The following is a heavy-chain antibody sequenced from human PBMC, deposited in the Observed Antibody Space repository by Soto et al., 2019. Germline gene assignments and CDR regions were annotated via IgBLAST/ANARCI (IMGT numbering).Heavy chain of an antibody. CDR1: GYSISSGYY. V-gene: IGHV4-38-2*01. CDR2: IYHSGST. Sequence: KASETLSLTCAVSGYSISSGYYWGWIRQPPGKGLEWIGSIYHSGSTYYNPSLKSRVTISVDTSKNQFSLKLSSVTAADTAVYYCARVSYYYGSGSYYWFDPWGQGTLVTVSS. CDR3: ARVSYYYGSGSYYWFDP. D-gene: IGHD3-10*01. J-gene: IGHJ5*02.